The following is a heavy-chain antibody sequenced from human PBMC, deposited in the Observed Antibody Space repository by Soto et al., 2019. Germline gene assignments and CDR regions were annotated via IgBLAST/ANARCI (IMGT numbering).Heavy chain of an antibody. D-gene: IGHD2-15*01. CDR2: FSYGRST. Sequence: ETKPDTRTVADGSISSSNYYWGRIRKNPGRGLEWIAGFSYGRSTYYNPSLKSRVTISVDTSRNQFSLKLSSVTAADTAVYYCARHAYCSGGSCFPPPDYWGQGTVVTVSS. CDR1: DGSISSSNYY. V-gene: IGHV4-39*01. CDR3: ARHAYCSGGSCFPPPDY. J-gene: IGHJ4*02.